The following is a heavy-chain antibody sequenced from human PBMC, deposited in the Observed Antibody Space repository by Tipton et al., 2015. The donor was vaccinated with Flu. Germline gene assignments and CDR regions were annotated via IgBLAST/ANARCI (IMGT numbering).Heavy chain of an antibody. V-gene: IGHV6-1*01. J-gene: IGHJ4*02. CDR2: TFYRSQWHN. D-gene: IGHD3-10*01. CDR1: GDTVSSNNAV. CDR3: VREMTMIRGVVNPLDY. Sequence: GLVKPSQTLSLTCAISGDTVSSNNAVWNWIRQSPSRGLEWLGRTFYRSQWHNDYAASVKSRITISPDTSRNQFSLQLNSVTPEDTVVYYCVREMTMIRGVVNPLDYWGQGTLVTVSS.